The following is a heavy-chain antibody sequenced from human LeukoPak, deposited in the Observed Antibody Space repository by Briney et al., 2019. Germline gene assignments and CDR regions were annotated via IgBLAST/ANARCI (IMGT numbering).Heavy chain of an antibody. J-gene: IGHJ4*02. CDR1: GGSFSNYY. Sequence: PSETLSLTCGVYGGSFSNYYWSCIRQSAGKGLEWIGEINHSGSTNYNPSLKSRATMSVDTSKNQFSLKLSSVTAADTAVYYCHLVRGGGYFDYWGQGTLVTVSS. V-gene: IGHV4-34*01. CDR2: INHSGST. CDR3: HLVRGGGYFDY. D-gene: IGHD3-10*01.